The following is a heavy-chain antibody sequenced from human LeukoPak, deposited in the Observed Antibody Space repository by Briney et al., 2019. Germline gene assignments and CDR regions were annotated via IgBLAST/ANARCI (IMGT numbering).Heavy chain of an antibody. CDR3: ARLGSYHDF. V-gene: IGHV4-4*09. CDR2: VHTSGGS. Sequence: SETLSPTSTVYGASISHYDWSWIRQTPPRGLEWMGHVHTSGGSTYYPSLKTRLTMSIDTSRSQLSLKLTSVTAADTAVYFCARLGSYHDFWGQGALVTVSS. D-gene: IGHD1-26*01. CDR1: GASISHYD. J-gene: IGHJ4*02.